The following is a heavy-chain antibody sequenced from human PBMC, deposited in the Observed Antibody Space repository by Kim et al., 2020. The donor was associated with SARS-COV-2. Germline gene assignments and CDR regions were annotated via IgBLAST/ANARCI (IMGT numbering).Heavy chain of an antibody. Sequence: GGSLRLSCAASGFTFSSYAMSWVRQAPGKGLEWVSAISGSGGSTYYADSVKGRFTISRDNSKNTLYLQMNSLRAEDTAVYYCAKSKRAVYYYYGMDVWGQGTTVTVSS. CDR1: GFTFSSYA. CDR2: ISGSGGST. V-gene: IGHV3-23*01. D-gene: IGHD4-4*01. J-gene: IGHJ6*02. CDR3: AKSKRAVYYYYGMDV.